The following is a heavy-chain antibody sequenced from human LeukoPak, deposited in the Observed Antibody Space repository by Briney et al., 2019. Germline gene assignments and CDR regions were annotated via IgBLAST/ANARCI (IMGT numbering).Heavy chain of an antibody. CDR2: IYYSGST. CDR1: GGSISSGDYY. V-gene: IGHV4-30-4*01. J-gene: IGHJ4*02. Sequence: PSQTLSLTCTVSGGSISSGDYYWSWIRQPPGKGLEWIGYIYYSGSTYYNPSLKCRVTISVDTSKNQFSLKLSSVTAADTAVYYCARVYYYDNSGYGKDYFDYWGQGTLVTVSS. CDR3: ARVYYYDNSGYGKDYFDY. D-gene: IGHD3-22*01.